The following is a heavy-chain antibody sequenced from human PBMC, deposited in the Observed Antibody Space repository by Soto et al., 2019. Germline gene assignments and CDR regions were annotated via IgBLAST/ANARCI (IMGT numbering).Heavy chain of an antibody. D-gene: IGHD3-3*01. Sequence: QVQLVQSGAEVKKPGSSVKVSCKASGGTFSSYAISWVRQAPGQGLEWMGGIIPIFGTATYAQKFQGRVTITADESTSTAYMELSSLRSEDTAVYYCVSRVVTPREYYYGMDVWGQGTTVTVSS. J-gene: IGHJ6*02. CDR1: GGTFSSYA. CDR2: IIPIFGTA. CDR3: VSRVVTPREYYYGMDV. V-gene: IGHV1-69*12.